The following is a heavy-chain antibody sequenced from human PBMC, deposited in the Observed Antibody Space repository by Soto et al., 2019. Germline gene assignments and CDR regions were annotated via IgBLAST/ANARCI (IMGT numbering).Heavy chain of an antibody. Sequence: ASVKVSCKASGYSFSTHAMHWVRQAPGQGLEWVGWINSVNDHTIYSEKFQGRVTITSDTSATTAYMELSSLTSEDTAIYYCARNILGGTTDYWGQGTLVNVSS. D-gene: IGHD1-7*01. J-gene: IGHJ4*02. CDR2: INSVNDHT. CDR3: ARNILGGTTDY. V-gene: IGHV1-3*01. CDR1: GYSFSTHA.